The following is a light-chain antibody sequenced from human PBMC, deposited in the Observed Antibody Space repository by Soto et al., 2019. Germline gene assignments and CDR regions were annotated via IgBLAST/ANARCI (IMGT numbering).Light chain of an antibody. CDR1: QHITND. J-gene: IGKJ2*01. V-gene: IGKV1-17*01. CDR3: LHHNGYPPV. Sequence: DIQMTQSPSSLSASVGDTVTITCRASQHITNDCAWYQQKAGRAPKCLILLASRLQNGVPSRFSGSGSGTEFTLTISSLQPEDFANYYCLHHNGYPPVFGQGTKVEIK. CDR2: LAS.